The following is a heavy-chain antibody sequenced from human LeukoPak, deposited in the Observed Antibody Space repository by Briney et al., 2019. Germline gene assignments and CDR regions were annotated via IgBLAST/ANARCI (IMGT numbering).Heavy chain of an antibody. CDR3: ARDIQLST. CDR1: GFTFSDSA. D-gene: IGHD5-24*01. J-gene: IGHJ3*01. CDR2: ISFSGDSI. V-gene: IGHV3-23*01. Sequence: PGGSLRLSCAASGFTFSDSAMTWVRQAPGKGLEWVSLISFSGDSIYYADSVRGRFTISRGNSKDTLYLQVNSLRAEDTAIYYCARDIQLSTWGLGTMVTVSS.